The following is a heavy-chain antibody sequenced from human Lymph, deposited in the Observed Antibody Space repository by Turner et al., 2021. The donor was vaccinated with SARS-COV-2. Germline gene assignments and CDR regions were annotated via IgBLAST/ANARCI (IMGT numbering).Heavy chain of an antibody. Sequence: QVQLVQSGAELKKPGSSVKVSCEASGGTFSSYASSWVRQAPGQGLGWKGGIIPKRDIANYAQKFQGRVTITAGKSTSAAYMELSSVRSEDTAVYYYARDVAGPLGYWGQGTLVTVSS. D-gene: IGHD2-15*01. CDR3: ARDVAGPLGY. J-gene: IGHJ4*02. CDR1: GGTFSSYA. CDR2: IIPKRDIA. V-gene: IGHV1-69*10.